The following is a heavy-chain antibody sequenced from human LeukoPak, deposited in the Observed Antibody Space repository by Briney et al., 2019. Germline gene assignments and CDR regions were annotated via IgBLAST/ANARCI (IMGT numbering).Heavy chain of an antibody. CDR3: ARGPYHVAFDI. J-gene: IGHJ3*02. V-gene: IGHV1-8*01. CDR2: MHSNNGNP. Sequence: ASVKVSCKASGYSFNSYDINWVRQAPGQGLEWMGRMHSNNGNPGYAQKFQGRVTMTRNISKSTAYMELSSLRSEDTAVYYCARGPYHVAFDIWGQGTMVTVSS. CDR1: GYSFNSYD. D-gene: IGHD2-2*01.